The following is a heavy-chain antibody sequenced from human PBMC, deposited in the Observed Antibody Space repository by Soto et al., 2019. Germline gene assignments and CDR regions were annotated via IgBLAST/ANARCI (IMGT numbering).Heavy chain of an antibody. J-gene: IGHJ4*02. CDR1: GFTFSNAW. Sequence: GGSLRLSCAASGFTFSNAWMNWVRQAPGKGLEWVGRIKSKTDGGTTDYAAPVKGRFTISRDDSKNTLYLQMNSLKTEDTAVYYCTTGPHYYDSSGYYFYPMAPFDYWGQGTLVTVSS. D-gene: IGHD3-22*01. CDR3: TTGPHYYDSSGYYFYPMAPFDY. CDR2: IKSKTDGGTT. V-gene: IGHV3-15*07.